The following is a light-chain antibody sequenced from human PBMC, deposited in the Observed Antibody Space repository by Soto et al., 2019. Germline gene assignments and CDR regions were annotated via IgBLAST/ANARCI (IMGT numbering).Light chain of an antibody. CDR1: QSILYSSHNKNY. V-gene: IGKV4-1*01. Sequence: DIVMTQSPDSLAVSLGERATINCKSSQSILYSSHNKNYLAWYQQKPGQPPKLLIYWASTRESGVPDRFSGSESGTDFTLTISSLQAEDVAVYYCQQYFAIPLTFGGGTRWIS. CDR2: WAS. J-gene: IGKJ4*01. CDR3: QQYFAIPLT.